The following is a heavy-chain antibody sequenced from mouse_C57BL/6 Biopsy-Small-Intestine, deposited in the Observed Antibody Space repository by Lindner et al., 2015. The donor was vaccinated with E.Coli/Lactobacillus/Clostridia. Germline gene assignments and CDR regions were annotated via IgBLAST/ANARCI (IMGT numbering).Heavy chain of an antibody. D-gene: IGHD1-1*01. V-gene: IGHV1-14*01. CDR2: ISAYNGNA. CDR1: GYTFTSYG. CDR3: ARDSSSWYYYYYGMDV. Sequence: SVKVSCKASGYTFTSYGISWVRQAPGQGLEWMGWISAYNGNANYAQKLQGRVTMTTDTFTSTAYMELRSLRSDDTAVYYCARDSSSWYYYYYGMDVWGQGTTVTVSS. J-gene: IGHJ1*01.